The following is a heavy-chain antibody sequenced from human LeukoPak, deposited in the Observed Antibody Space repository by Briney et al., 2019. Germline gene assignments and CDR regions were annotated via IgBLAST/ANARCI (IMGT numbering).Heavy chain of an antibody. Sequence: GGSLRLSCAASGFTFNSYSMNWVRQAPGKGLEWVSSISSRSGYIYYAGSVKGRFTISRDNAKNSLYLQMNSLRAEDTAVYYCARDFGRYYFDYWGQGTLVTVSS. CDR1: GFTFNSYS. J-gene: IGHJ4*02. CDR2: ISSRSGYI. D-gene: IGHD3-10*01. CDR3: ARDFGRYYFDY. V-gene: IGHV3-21*01.